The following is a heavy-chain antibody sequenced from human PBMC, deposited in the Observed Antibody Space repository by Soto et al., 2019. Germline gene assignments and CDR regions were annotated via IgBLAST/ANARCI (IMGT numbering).Heavy chain of an antibody. J-gene: IGHJ4*02. CDR2: IHESGSI. CDR1: GGSFSGYY. V-gene: IGHV4-34*01. Sequence: QVQLQQWGSGLLKPSETLSLNCAVYGGSFSGYYWSWIRQPPGKGLEWIGEIHESGSINYNPSLNSRVTKSVDTSKNQLSLRLTSVTAADTAVYYCARSRSSGWYYFDYWGQGTLVTVSS. CDR3: ARSRSSGWYYFDY. D-gene: IGHD6-19*01.